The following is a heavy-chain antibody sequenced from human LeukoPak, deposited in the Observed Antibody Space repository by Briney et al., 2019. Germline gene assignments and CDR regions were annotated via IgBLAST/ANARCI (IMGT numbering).Heavy chain of an antibody. V-gene: IGHV4-59*01. CDR2: IYYSGST. D-gene: IGHD4-17*01. J-gene: IGHJ4*02. Sequence: SETLSLTCTVSGGSISSYYWSWIRQPPGKGLEWIGYIYYSGSTNYNPSLKSRVTISVDTSKNQFSLKLSSVTVADTAVYYCARGSYGELGYWGQGTLVTVSS. CDR1: GGSISSYY. CDR3: ARGSYGELGY.